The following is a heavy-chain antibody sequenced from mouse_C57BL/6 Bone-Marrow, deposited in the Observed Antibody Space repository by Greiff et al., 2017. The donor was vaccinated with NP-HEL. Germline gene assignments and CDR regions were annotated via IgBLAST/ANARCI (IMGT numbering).Heavy chain of an antibody. CDR1: GYTFTSYG. CDR2: IYPRSGNT. J-gene: IGHJ4*01. CDR3: AREVYDEKLDAMDY. V-gene: IGHV1-81*01. Sequence: QVQLKQSGAELARPGASVKLSCKASGYTFTSYGISWVKQRTGQGLEWIGEIYPRSGNTYYNEKFKGKATLTADKSSSTAYMELRSLTSEDFAVYFCAREVYDEKLDAMDYWGQGTSVTVSS. D-gene: IGHD2-3*01.